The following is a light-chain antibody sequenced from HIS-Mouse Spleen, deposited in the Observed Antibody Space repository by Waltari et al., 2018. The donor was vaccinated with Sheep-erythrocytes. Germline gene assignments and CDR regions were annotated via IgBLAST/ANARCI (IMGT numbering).Light chain of an antibody. CDR3: CSYAGSYNHV. CDR1: SSDGGGYNY. J-gene: IGLJ1*01. Sequence: QSALTQPRSVSGSPGQSVTIPCTGTSSDGGGYNYVSWYQQYPGKAPKLMIYDVSKRPSGVPDRFSGSKSGNTASLTISGLQAEDEADYYCCSYAGSYNHVFATGTKVTVL. CDR2: DVS. V-gene: IGLV2-11*01.